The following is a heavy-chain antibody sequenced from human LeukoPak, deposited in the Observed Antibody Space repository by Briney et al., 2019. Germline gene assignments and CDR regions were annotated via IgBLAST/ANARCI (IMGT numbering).Heavy chain of an antibody. CDR2: IIPIFGTA. Sequence: ASVKVSCKASGGTFSSYAISWVRQAPGQGLEWMGGIIPIFGTANYAQKFQGRVTITTDESTSTAYMELSSLRSEDTAEYYCVRGRRRPGSYYYYYYMDVWGKGTTVTASS. V-gene: IGHV1-69*05. J-gene: IGHJ6*03. CDR1: GGTFSSYA. D-gene: IGHD3-10*01. CDR3: VRGRRRPGSYYYYYYMDV.